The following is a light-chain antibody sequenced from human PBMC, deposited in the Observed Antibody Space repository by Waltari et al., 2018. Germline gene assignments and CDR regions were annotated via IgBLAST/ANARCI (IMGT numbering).Light chain of an antibody. CDR2: RND. CDR3: AAWDDSLNGRWV. CDR1: YSNIGNNV. J-gene: IGLJ3*02. V-gene: IGLV1-44*01. Sequence: QSVLTQPPSASGTPGQRVTISCSGTYSNIGNNVVNWYQQLPGTVPKLLIYRNDLRPSGVPDRFSGSKSGSSASLAISGLHSEDEADYYCAAWDDSLNGRWVFGGGTKVTVL.